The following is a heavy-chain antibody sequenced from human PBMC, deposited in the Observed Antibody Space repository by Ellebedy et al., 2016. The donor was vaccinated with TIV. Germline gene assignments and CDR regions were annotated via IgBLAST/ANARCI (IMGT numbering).Heavy chain of an antibody. Sequence: SETLSLTXTVSGGSISSYYWSWIRQPPGKGLEWIGYIYYSGSTNYNPSLKSRVTISVDTSKNQFSLKLSSVTAADTAVYYCARAPAQMDVWGQGTTVTVSS. CDR2: IYYSGST. CDR3: ARAPAQMDV. J-gene: IGHJ6*02. V-gene: IGHV4-59*01. CDR1: GGSISSYY.